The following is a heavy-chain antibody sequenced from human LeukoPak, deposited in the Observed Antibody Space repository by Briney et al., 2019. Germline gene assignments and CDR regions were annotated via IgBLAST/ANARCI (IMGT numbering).Heavy chain of an antibody. D-gene: IGHD3-3*01. V-gene: IGHV1-18*01. Sequence: ASAKVSCKASGYTFTSYGISWVRQAPGQGLEWMGWISAYNGNTNYAQKLQGRVTMTTDTSTSTAYMELRSLRSDDTAVYYCARHITIFGVVVRSGAFDIWGQGTMVTVSS. CDR2: ISAYNGNT. CDR3: ARHITIFGVVVRSGAFDI. J-gene: IGHJ3*02. CDR1: GYTFTSYG.